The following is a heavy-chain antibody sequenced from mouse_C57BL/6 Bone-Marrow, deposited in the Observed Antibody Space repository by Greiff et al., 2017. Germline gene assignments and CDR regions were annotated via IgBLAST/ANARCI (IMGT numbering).Heavy chain of an antibody. J-gene: IGHJ2*01. Sequence: QVHVKQSGPELVKPGASVKISCKASGYAFSSSWMNWVKQRPGKGLEWIGRIYPGDGDTNYNGKFKGKATLTADKSSSTAYMQLSSLTSEDSAVYFCARLGSSYDWGQGTTLTVSS. CDR3: ARLGSSYD. D-gene: IGHD1-1*01. V-gene: IGHV1-82*01. CDR1: GYAFSSSW. CDR2: IYPGDGDT.